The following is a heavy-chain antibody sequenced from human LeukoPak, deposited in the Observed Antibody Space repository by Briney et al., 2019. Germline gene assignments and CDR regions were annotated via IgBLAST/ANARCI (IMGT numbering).Heavy chain of an antibody. CDR1: GFTFSSYW. V-gene: IGHV3-30*18. J-gene: IGHJ4*02. CDR3: AKGLLGNSQRGYFDY. Sequence: QPGGSLRLSCAASGFTFSSYWMSWVRQAPGKGLEWVAVISYDGSNKYCADSVKGRFTISRDNSKNTLYLQMNSLRTEDTAVYFCAKGLLGNSQRGYFDYWGQGTLVTVSS. CDR2: ISYDGSNK. D-gene: IGHD4-23*01.